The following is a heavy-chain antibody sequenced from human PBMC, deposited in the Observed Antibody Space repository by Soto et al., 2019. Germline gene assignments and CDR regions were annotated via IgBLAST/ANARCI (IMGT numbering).Heavy chain of an antibody. Sequence: SVKVSCKASGGTFSIYGFSWVRQAPGQGPEWIGGIIPILTTPNYAQKFQGRVTIVADESTTTVYMKLSSVTAADTAVYYCARHVLRFLGHYGMDVRGQGTTVTVSS. CDR1: GGTFSIYG. CDR2: IIPILTTP. D-gene: IGHD3-3*01. V-gene: IGHV1-69*13. J-gene: IGHJ6*02. CDR3: ARHVLRFLGHYGMDV.